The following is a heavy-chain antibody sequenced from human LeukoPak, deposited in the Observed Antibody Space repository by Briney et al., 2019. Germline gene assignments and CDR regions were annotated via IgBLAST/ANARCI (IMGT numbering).Heavy chain of an antibody. D-gene: IGHD5-12*01. CDR2: ISTSSRII. Sequence: GGSLRLSCAASGFTFSSYGMNWVRQAPGKGLEWVSYISTSSRIIYYADSVKGRFTISRDTAKSSLYLQMTSLRDDDTAVYYCARGGYIDYWGQGTLVTVSS. CDR3: ARGGYIDY. CDR1: GFTFSSYG. V-gene: IGHV3-48*02. J-gene: IGHJ4*02.